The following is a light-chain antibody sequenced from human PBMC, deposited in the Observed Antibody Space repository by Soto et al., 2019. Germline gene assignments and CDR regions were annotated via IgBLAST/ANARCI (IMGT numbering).Light chain of an antibody. Sequence: EIVMTQSPATLSVSPGERATLSCRASQSVSSNLAWYQQKPGQAPRLLIYGASTRSTGIPARFSGSGSGTEFTLPISSLQSEDFAVYYCQQYNNLVTFGGGTKVDIK. CDR1: QSVSSN. V-gene: IGKV3-15*01. J-gene: IGKJ4*01. CDR2: GAS. CDR3: QQYNNLVT.